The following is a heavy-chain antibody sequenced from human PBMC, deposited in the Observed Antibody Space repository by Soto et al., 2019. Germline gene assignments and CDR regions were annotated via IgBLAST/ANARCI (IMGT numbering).Heavy chain of an antibody. J-gene: IGHJ6*02. CDR2: IYYSGNT. D-gene: IGHD3-3*01. Sequence: QVQLLESGPGLLKPSETLSLTCSVSGGSMSPFYWSWIRQSPRKGLEWIGYIYYSGNTNYNPSLKSRVTISVDTSKDQFSLRLSSVTSADSAVYYCARGVYDYWSFYYAGSGLDVWGQGTTVIGSS. CDR3: ARGVYDYWSFYYAGSGLDV. CDR1: GGSMSPFY. V-gene: IGHV4-59*01.